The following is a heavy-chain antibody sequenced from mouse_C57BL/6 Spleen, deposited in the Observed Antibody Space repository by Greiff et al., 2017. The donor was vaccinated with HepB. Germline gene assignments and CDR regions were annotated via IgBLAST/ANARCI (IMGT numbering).Heavy chain of an antibody. Sequence: DVKLVESGGGLVKPGGSLKLSCAASGFTFSSYAMSWVRQTPEKRLEWVATISDGGSYTYYPDNVKGRFTISRDNAKNNLYLQMSHLKSEDTAMYYCARAGTQDYFDYWGQGTTLTVSS. CDR2: ISDGGSYT. J-gene: IGHJ2*01. CDR1: GFTFSSYA. V-gene: IGHV5-4*03. D-gene: IGHD3-3*01. CDR3: ARAGTQDYFDY.